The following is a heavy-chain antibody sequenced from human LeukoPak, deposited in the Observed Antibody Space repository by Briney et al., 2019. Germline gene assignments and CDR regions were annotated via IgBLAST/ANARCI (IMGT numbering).Heavy chain of an antibody. Sequence: PGGSLRLSCAASGITFSTYWMHWVRQAPGKGLVWVSRINSDGSTTSYVDSVEGRFTISRDNAKNTLYLQMNSLRAEDTAVYYCARAGTVVDYDPYDAFDVWGPGTMVTVSS. CDR2: INSDGSTT. CDR3: ARAGTVVDYDPYDAFDV. V-gene: IGHV3-74*01. D-gene: IGHD3-22*01. J-gene: IGHJ3*01. CDR1: GITFSTYW.